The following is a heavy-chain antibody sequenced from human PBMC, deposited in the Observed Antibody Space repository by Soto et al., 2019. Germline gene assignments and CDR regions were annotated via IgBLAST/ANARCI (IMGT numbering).Heavy chain of an antibody. Sequence: SETLSLTCTVSGGSISSDYWSWIRQPPGKGLEWIGYIYYSGSTNYNPSLKSRVTISVDTSKNQFSLKLSSVAAADTAVYYCARSQLLLYNWFDPWGQGTLVTVSS. CDR1: GGSISSDY. V-gene: IGHV4-59*01. CDR3: ARSQLLLYNWFDP. J-gene: IGHJ5*02. D-gene: IGHD2-2*01. CDR2: IYYSGST.